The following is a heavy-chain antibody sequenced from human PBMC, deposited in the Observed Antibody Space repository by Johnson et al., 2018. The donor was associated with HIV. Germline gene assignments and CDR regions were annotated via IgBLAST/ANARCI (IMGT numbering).Heavy chain of an antibody. J-gene: IGHJ3*01. CDR2: INQYGSEE. D-gene: IGHD5-24*01. CDR3: ARGCRDGYTCDVFDV. Sequence: VQLVESGGGLVQPGGSLRLSCAASGFAFGSYWMHWVRQAPGKGLQWVANINQYGSEEYYVDSVKGRFTISRDNAKNSLYLQMNTLRAEDTAVYYCARGCRDGYTCDVFDVWGQGTRVTVSS. CDR1: GFAFGSYW. V-gene: IGHV3-7*02.